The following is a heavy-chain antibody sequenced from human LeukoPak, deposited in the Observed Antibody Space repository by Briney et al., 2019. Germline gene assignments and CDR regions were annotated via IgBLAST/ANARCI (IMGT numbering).Heavy chain of an antibody. J-gene: IGHJ5*02. Sequence: PSETLSLTCTVSGGPVSSASHYWSWIRQPPGKGLEWIGFGFYSGSTYYIPSLKSRVSISVDTSKNQFSLKLSSVTAADTAIYYCARGLRNEHIVVATACWFDPWGQGTLVTVSS. D-gene: IGHD2-21*02. CDR2: GFYSGST. CDR1: GGPVSSASHY. CDR3: ARGLRNEHIVVATACWFDP. V-gene: IGHV4-61*01.